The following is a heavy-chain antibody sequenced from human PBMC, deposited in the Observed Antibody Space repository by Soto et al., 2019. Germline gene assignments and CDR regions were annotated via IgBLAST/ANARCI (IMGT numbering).Heavy chain of an antibody. V-gene: IGHV3-48*01. CDR1: GFTFSAYS. D-gene: IGHD3-3*01. Sequence: PGGSLRLSCAASGFTFSAYSVNWVRQAPGKGLEWVSHIGEARSIYYADSVKGRFTISRDNAKNSLYLQMNSLRAEDTAVYYCARDSSFAFDYWGPGILVTVSS. J-gene: IGHJ4*02. CDR3: ARDSSFAFDY. CDR2: IGEARSI.